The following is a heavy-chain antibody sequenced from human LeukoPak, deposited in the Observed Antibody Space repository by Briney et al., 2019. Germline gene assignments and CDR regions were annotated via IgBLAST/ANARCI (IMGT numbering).Heavy chain of an antibody. CDR1: GGSISSGNYY. V-gene: IGHV4-61*02. J-gene: IGHJ3*02. D-gene: IGHD3-22*01. Sequence: PSQTLSLTCTVSGGSISSGNYYWSWLRQPAGKGLDWIGRISTSGSTNYNPSLKSRVTISVDTSKNQLSLKLSSVTAADTAVYYCAGPYDSSGYYYNDAFDMWGQGTMVTVSS. CDR3: AGPYDSSGYYYNDAFDM. CDR2: ISTSGST.